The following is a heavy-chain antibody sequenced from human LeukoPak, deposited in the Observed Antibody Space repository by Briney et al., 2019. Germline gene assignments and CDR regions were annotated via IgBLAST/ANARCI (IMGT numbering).Heavy chain of an antibody. Sequence: PSETLSLTCTVFGGSVSSYYWSWIRQPPGKGLEWIGYTYYSGSTNYNPSLKSRATISVDTSKNQFSLKLSSVTAADTAVYHCARDNWNYGSSMDVWGQGTTVTVSS. CDR1: GGSVSSYY. D-gene: IGHD1-7*01. CDR2: TYYSGST. J-gene: IGHJ6*02. CDR3: ARDNWNYGSSMDV. V-gene: IGHV4-59*02.